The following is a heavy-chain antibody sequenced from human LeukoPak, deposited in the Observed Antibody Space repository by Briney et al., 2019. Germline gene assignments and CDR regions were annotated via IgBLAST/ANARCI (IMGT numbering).Heavy chain of an antibody. Sequence: GASVTVSCKASGYTLTVYNMHWVRQAPGQGLEWMGWINPNTGDTNSAQKFQGRVTMTRDTSISTAYMELRRLTSNDTAVYYCARVRSRTNDFWGQGTLVTVSS. J-gene: IGHJ4*02. V-gene: IGHV1-2*02. D-gene: IGHD4/OR15-4a*01. CDR2: INPNTGDT. CDR3: ARVRSRTNDF. CDR1: GYTLTVYN.